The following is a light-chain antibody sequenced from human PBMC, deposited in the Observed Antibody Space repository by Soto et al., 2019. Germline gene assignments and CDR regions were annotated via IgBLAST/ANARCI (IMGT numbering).Light chain of an antibody. CDR3: QQFDSSPWT. V-gene: IGKV3-20*01. J-gene: IGKJ1*01. CDR2: GAS. CDR1: QSVSSSY. Sequence: EIVLTQSPGTLSFSPLERSTLSCRASQSVSSSYLAWYQQNPGQAPRLLIYGASTRATGIPGRFSGSGSETDFTLTISRLEPEDFAVYYCQQFDSSPWTFGQGTKVDIK.